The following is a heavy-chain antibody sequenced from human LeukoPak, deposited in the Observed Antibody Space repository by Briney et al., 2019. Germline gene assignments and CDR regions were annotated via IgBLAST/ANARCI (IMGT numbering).Heavy chain of an antibody. Sequence: PGGSLRPSCAASGFTFSSYEMNWVRQAPGKGLEWVSYISSSGSTIYYADSVKGRFTISRDNAKNSLYLQMNSLRAEDTAVYYCARNSPGSGGTIDYWGQGTLVTVSS. D-gene: IGHD2-15*01. CDR2: ISSSGSTI. J-gene: IGHJ4*02. V-gene: IGHV3-48*03. CDR3: ARNSPGSGGTIDY. CDR1: GFTFSSYE.